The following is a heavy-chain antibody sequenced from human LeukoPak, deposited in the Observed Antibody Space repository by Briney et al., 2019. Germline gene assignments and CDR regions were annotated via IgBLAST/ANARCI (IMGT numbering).Heavy chain of an antibody. V-gene: IGHV4-38-2*02. CDR2: IYHSGST. D-gene: IGHD1-26*01. Sequence: SETLSLTCTVSSYSISSGYYWGWIRQPPGKGLEWIGSIYHSGSTYYNPSLKSRVTISVDTSKNQFSLKLSSVTAADTAVYYCARAKKEHAFDIWGQGTMVTVSS. CDR3: ARAKKEHAFDI. CDR1: SYSISSGYY. J-gene: IGHJ3*02.